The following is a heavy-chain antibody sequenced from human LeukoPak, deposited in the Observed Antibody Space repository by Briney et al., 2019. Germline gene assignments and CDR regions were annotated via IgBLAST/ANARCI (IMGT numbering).Heavy chain of an antibody. V-gene: IGHV3-48*04. Sequence: GGSLRLSCAASGFTFSSHGMSWVRQAPGKGLEWVSYISSSGSIIYYADSVKGRFTNSRDNAKNSLYLQMNSLRAEDTAVYYCARVRGYGSESFDYWGQGTLVTISS. D-gene: IGHD3-10*01. CDR2: ISSSGSII. CDR1: GFTFSSHG. J-gene: IGHJ4*02. CDR3: ARVRGYGSESFDY.